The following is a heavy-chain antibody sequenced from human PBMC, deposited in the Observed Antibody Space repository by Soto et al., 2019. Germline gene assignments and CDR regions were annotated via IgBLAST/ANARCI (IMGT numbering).Heavy chain of an antibody. CDR3: ARAPGIAAAVSWFDP. CDR2: ISYDGSNK. CDR1: GFTFSSYA. J-gene: IGHJ5*02. Sequence: QVQLVESGGGVVQPGRSLRLSCAASGFTFSSYAMHWVRQAPGKGLEWVAVISYDGSNKYYADSVKGRFTISRDNSKNTLYLQKNSLRAEDTAVYYCARAPGIAAAVSWFDPWGQGTMVTVSS. V-gene: IGHV3-30-3*01. D-gene: IGHD6-13*01.